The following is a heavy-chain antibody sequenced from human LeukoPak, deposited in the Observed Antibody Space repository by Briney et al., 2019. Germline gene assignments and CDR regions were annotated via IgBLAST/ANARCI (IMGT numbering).Heavy chain of an antibody. CDR2: ISSSSSYI. V-gene: IGHV3-21*01. Sequence: GGSLRLSCAASGFTFSSYSMNWVRQAPGKGLEWVSSISSSSSYIYYADSVKGRSTISRDNAKNSLYLQMNSLRAEDTAVYYCASRRDLFDYWGQGTLVTVSS. CDR1: GFTFSSYS. CDR3: ASRRDLFDY. J-gene: IGHJ4*02.